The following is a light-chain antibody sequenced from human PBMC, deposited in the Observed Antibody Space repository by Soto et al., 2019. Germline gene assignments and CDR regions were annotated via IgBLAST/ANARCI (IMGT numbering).Light chain of an antibody. CDR3: QQYGSSPPRT. V-gene: IGKV3-20*01. J-gene: IGKJ1*01. CDR1: QSVSNDF. CDR2: GAS. Sequence: EIVLTQSPGILSLSPGERATLSCRASQSVSNDFLAWYQQKPGQAPRLLIYGASTRATDVTDTFSGSGSGADFSLSTSRLQHEEFAVYYCQQYGSSPPRTFGQGTKVEMK.